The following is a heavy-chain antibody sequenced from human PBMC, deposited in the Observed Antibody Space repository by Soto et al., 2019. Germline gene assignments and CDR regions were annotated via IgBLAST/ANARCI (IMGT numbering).Heavy chain of an antibody. J-gene: IGHJ4*02. V-gene: IGHV1-69*01. Sequence: QVQLVQSGAEVKKPGSSVKVSCKASGGTFSSDAISWVRQATGQGRVWMGGIIPIFGTANYAQKFQGRVTITADESTRRAYKELSSLISEDTAVYYFARQGGGVAQFGDCGLWGQGTLVTV. D-gene: IGHD2-8*02. CDR3: ARQGGGVAQFGDCGL. CDR2: IIPIFGTA. CDR1: GGTFSSDA.